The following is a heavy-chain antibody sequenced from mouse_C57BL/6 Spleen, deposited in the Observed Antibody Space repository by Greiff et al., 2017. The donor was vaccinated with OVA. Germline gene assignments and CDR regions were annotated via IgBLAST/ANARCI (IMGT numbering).Heavy chain of an antibody. Sequence: HVQLQQSWAELVKPGASVKMSCKASGYTFTSYWITWVKQRPGQGLEWIGDIYPGSGSTNYNEKFKSKVTLTVDTSASTAYMQLSSLTSEDSAVYYCARDYDDGSSWFDYWGQGTTLTVSS. CDR3: ARDYDDGSSWFDY. V-gene: IGHV1-55*01. D-gene: IGHD1-1*01. J-gene: IGHJ2*01. CDR1: GYTFTSYW. CDR2: IYPGSGST.